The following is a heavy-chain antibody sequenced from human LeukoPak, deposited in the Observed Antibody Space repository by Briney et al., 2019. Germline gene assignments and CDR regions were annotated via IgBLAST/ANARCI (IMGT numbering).Heavy chain of an antibody. CDR2: IYSGGST. V-gene: IGHV3-66*01. CDR1: GFTVSSNY. J-gene: IGHJ4*02. D-gene: IGHD6-13*01. Sequence: GGSLRLSCAASGFTVSSNYMSWVRQAPGKGLEWVSVIYSGGSTYYADSVKGRFTISRDDSKNTLYLQMNSLRAEDTAVYYCASSSRSWISPLDYWGQGTLVTVSS. CDR3: ASSSRSWISPLDY.